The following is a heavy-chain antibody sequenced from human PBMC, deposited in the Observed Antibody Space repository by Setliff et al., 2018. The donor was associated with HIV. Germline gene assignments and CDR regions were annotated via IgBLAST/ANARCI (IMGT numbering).Heavy chain of an antibody. CDR1: GGSIGSTSFY. CDR3: ARDWPLEY. J-gene: IGHJ4*02. Sequence: PSETLSLTCIVSGGSIGSTSFYGGWIRQSPGKGLECIGYISTSGSTNYNPSLKSRVTISSDTSKSQFSLKLNSVTAADTAVYYCARDWPLEYWGQGTLVTVSS. D-gene: IGHD1-1*01. V-gene: IGHV4-61*01. CDR2: ISTSGST.